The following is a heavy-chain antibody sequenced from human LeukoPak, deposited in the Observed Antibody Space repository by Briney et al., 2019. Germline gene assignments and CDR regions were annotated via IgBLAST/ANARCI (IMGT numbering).Heavy chain of an antibody. D-gene: IGHD2-15*01. Sequence: GGSLRLSCAASGFTFSSYGMHWVRQAPGKGLEWVAVIWYDGRNKFYADSLKGRFTISRDNSKNTLYLQMNSLRAEDTAVYYCARVTRGDAFDIWGQGTLVTVSS. CDR1: GFTFSSYG. J-gene: IGHJ3*02. V-gene: IGHV3-33*01. CDR2: IWYDGRNK. CDR3: ARVTRGDAFDI.